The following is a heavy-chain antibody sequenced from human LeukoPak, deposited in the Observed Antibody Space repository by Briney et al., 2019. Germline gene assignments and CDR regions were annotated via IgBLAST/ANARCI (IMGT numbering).Heavy chain of an antibody. CDR3: ARDLKVVVAATAYYSGMDV. D-gene: IGHD2-15*01. CDR2: ISSSGSTI. Sequence: GGSLRLSCAASGFTFSSYEMNWVRQAPGKGLEWVSYISSSGSTIYYADSVKGRFTISRDNAKNSLYLQMNSLRAEDTAVYYCARDLKVVVAATAYYSGMDVWGQGTTVTVSS. CDR1: GFTFSSYE. J-gene: IGHJ6*02. V-gene: IGHV3-48*03.